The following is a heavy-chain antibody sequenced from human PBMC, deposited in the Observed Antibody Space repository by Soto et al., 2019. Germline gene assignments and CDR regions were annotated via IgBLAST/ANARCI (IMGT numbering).Heavy chain of an antibody. V-gene: IGHV4-39*01. CDR1: GGSVSSSSYY. Sequence: ASETLSLTCTVSGGSVSSSSYYWGLIRQPPGKGLEWIGTIYYTGDTSYSPSLKSRVTISVDTSKTQFSLNLKSVTAADTAVYYCAGRRAGDYYFDYWGQGTRVTVSS. J-gene: IGHJ4*02. D-gene: IGHD1-26*01. CDR2: IYYTGDT. CDR3: AGRRAGDYYFDY.